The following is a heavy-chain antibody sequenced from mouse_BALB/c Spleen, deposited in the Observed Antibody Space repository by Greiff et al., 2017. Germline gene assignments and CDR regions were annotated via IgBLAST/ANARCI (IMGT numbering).Heavy chain of an antibody. CDR1: GYSFTSYW. V-gene: IGHV1-5*01. D-gene: IGHD1-2*01. CDR3: THTTATSFDY. CDR2: IYPGNSDT. Sequence: VQLKQSGTVLARPGASVKMSCKASGYSFTSYWMHWVKQRPGQGLEWIGAIYPGNSDTSYNQKFKGKAKLTAVTSASTAYMELSSLTNEDSAVYYCTHTTATSFDYWGQGTTLTVSS. J-gene: IGHJ2*01.